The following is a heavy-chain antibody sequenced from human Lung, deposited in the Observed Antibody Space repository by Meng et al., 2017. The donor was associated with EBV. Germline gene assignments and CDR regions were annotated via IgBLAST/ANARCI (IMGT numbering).Heavy chain of an antibody. CDR3: TSRSY. J-gene: IGHJ4*02. Sequence: EVQVVESXGGLVQPXXSLKLSCVASGFTFSGSAMHWVRQASGKGLEWVGRIRSKANSYATAVAESVKGRFTISRDDSENTAYLQMNSLKTEDTAMYYCTSRSYWGQGTLVTVSS. CDR2: IRSKANSYAT. V-gene: IGHV3-73*01. CDR1: GFTFSGSA.